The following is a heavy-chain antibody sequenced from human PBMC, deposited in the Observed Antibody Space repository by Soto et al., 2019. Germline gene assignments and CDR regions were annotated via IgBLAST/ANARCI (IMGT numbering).Heavy chain of an antibody. D-gene: IGHD6-13*01. Sequence: SETLSLTCTVSGGSISSSSYYWGWIRQPQEKGLEWIGSIYYSGSTYYNPSLKSRVTLSVDRSKNQFSLKLSSVTASDTAVYYCARRGNSSSWYLDAFDIWGQGTMVTVSS. V-gene: IGHV4-39*01. J-gene: IGHJ3*02. CDR1: GGSISSSSYY. CDR3: ARRGNSSSWYLDAFDI. CDR2: IYYSGST.